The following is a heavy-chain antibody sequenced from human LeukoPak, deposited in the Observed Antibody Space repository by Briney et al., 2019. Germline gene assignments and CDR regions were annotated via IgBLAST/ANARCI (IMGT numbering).Heavy chain of an antibody. CDR2: MNPYSGKT. D-gene: IGHD3-10*01. CDR3: ARGRRATMVRGVRNNWFDA. V-gene: IGHV1-8*01. Sequence: ASVKVSCKASGYTFIRYDINWVRQATGQGLEWMGWMNPYSGKTSYEQKFQGRVTMTRNTSISTAYMELSSLRSEDTAVYYCARGRRATMVRGVRNNWFDAWGQGALVTVSS. CDR1: GYTFIRYD. J-gene: IGHJ5*02.